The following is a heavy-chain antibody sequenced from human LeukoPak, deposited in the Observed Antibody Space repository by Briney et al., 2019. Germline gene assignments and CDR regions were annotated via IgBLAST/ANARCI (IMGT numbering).Heavy chain of an antibody. CDR1: GYTFTSYY. CDR3: ARGDVLDRSVYNWFDP. D-gene: IGHD3-22*01. Sequence: ASVKVSCKASGYTFTSYYIHWVRQASGQGLEWMGIINPNHGTTTYAQKFQGRVTMTRDTSTSTVYMELSSLRSEDTALYYCARGDVLDRSVYNWFDPWGQGTLVIVSS. CDR2: INPNHGTT. J-gene: IGHJ5*02. V-gene: IGHV1-46*01.